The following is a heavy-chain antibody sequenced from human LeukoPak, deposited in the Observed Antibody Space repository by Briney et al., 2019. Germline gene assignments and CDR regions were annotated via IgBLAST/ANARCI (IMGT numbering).Heavy chain of an antibody. J-gene: IGHJ3*02. CDR2: ISGSSDYT. Sequence: GGSLRLACAASGFTFSSYGMSWVRQAPGKGLEWVSAISGSSDYTLYADSLKGRFTISRDNSRNTLYMQMNSLRAEDTAVYYCAKDRYSSSYDAFDIWGQGTMVTVSS. CDR3: AKDRYSSSYDAFDI. V-gene: IGHV3-23*01. D-gene: IGHD6-13*01. CDR1: GFTFSSYG.